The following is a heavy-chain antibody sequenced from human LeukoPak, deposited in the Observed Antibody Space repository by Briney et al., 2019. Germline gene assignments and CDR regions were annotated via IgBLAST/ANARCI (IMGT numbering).Heavy chain of an antibody. Sequence: GGSLRLSCAASGNYWMHWVRQAPGKGLVWVSHINSDGSWTSYADSVKGRFTNSKDNAKNTVYLQMNNLRAGDTAVYYCVSFYETYWGRGTLVTVSS. CDR2: INSDGSWT. CDR3: VSFYETY. CDR1: GNYW. J-gene: IGHJ4*02. V-gene: IGHV3-74*01. D-gene: IGHD2/OR15-2a*01.